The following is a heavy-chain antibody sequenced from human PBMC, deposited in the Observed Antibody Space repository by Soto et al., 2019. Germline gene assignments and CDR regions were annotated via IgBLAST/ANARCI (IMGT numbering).Heavy chain of an antibody. D-gene: IGHD6-19*01. CDR1: VFTFSSSG. CDR3: ARDLGGSPFDY. J-gene: IGHJ4*02. Sequence: WPLRLSCTVAVFTFSSSGMHWVRQAPGKGLEWVAVIWSDENNKYYADSVKGRFTISRDNSKNTLYLQMNSLRAEDTAVYYCARDLGGSPFDYWGQGTLVTVSS. V-gene: IGHV3-33*01. CDR2: IWSDENNK.